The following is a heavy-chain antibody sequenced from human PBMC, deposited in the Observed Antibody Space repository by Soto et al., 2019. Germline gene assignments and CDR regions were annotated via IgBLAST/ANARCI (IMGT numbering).Heavy chain of an antibody. CDR2: ISYDGSNK. J-gene: IGHJ5*02. Sequence: QVQLVESGGGVVQPGRSLRLSCAASGFTFSSYGMHWVRQAPGKGLEWVAVISYDGSNKYYADSVKGRFTISRDNSKNTLYLQMNSLRAEDTAVYYCAKDAVDTAMGPWGQGTLVTVSS. CDR3: AKDAVDTAMGP. D-gene: IGHD5-18*01. CDR1: GFTFSSYG. V-gene: IGHV3-30*18.